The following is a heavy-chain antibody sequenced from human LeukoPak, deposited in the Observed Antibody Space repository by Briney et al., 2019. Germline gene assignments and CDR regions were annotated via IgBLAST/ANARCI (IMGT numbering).Heavy chain of an antibody. V-gene: IGHV4-34*01. CDR2: IHHSGGA. CDR3: ARNFDL. Sequence: PSETLSLTCAVSGGSFSGDYWSWIRQPSGKGLEWIGDIHHSGGANYNPSLKSRVTISVDTSKNQFSLKLSSVTAADTAVYYCARNFDLWGRGTLVTVSS. CDR1: GGSFSGDY. J-gene: IGHJ2*01.